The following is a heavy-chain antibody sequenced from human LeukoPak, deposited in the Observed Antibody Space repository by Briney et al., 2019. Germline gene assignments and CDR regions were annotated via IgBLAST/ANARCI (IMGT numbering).Heavy chain of an antibody. Sequence: GGSLRLSCAASGVTSRNNYMAWVRQAPGKGLECVSVTHGGGDTHYADSVKGRFTISRDNSKNTVYLQTNSLRPEDSAVYYCVHYTGGQGTPVTVSS. J-gene: IGHJ4*02. CDR2: THGGGDT. CDR1: GVTSRNNY. CDR3: VHYT. V-gene: IGHV3-66*02. D-gene: IGHD3-10*01.